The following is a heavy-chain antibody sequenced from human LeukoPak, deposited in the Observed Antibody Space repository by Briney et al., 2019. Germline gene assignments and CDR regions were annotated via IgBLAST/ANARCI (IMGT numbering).Heavy chain of an antibody. CDR1: GFTFSSYA. Sequence: PGGSLRLSCAASGFTFSSYAMSWVRQAPGKGLEWVSAISGSGGSTYYADSVKGRFTISRDNSKNTLYLQMNSLRAEDTAVYYGGKEGRNYEGNWCDPWGQGTLVTVSS. CDR3: GKEGRNYEGNWCDP. D-gene: IGHD4-11*01. J-gene: IGHJ5*02. CDR2: ISGSGGST. V-gene: IGHV3-23*01.